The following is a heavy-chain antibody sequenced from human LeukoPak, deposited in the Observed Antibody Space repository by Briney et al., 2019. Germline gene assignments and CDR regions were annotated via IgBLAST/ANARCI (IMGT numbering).Heavy chain of an antibody. V-gene: IGHV4-4*09. Sequence: SETLSLTCTVSGGSISSYYWSWIRQPPGKGLEWIGYIYTSGSTNYNPSLKRRVTISVDTSKNQFSLKLSSVTAADTAVYYCARHPSVVGGSGVAENWFDPWGQGTLVTVSS. CDR2: IYTSGST. CDR1: GGSISSYY. J-gene: IGHJ5*02. CDR3: ARHPSVVGGSGVAENWFDP. D-gene: IGHD2-15*01.